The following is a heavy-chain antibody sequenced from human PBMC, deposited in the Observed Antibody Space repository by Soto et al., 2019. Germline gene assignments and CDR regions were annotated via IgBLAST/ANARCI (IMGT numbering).Heavy chain of an antibody. CDR2: ISASGGLK. V-gene: IGHV3-23*01. J-gene: IGHJ5*02. CDR3: AREVGAPSGWLDP. Sequence: GGSLRLSCAASGFTFTNYAMTWVRQTPGKGLEWVSGISASGGLKYYADSVRGRFTVSRDNSKDILYLQMDNLRDEDTALYYCAREVGAPSGWLDPWGQGTQVTVSS. D-gene: IGHD1-26*01. CDR1: GFTFTNYA.